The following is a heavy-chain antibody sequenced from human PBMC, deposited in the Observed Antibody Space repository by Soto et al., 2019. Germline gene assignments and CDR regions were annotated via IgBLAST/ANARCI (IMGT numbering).Heavy chain of an antibody. J-gene: IGHJ5*02. D-gene: IGHD2-8*01. V-gene: IGHV3-23*01. CDR1: GFTFSSYA. CDR2: ISGSGGST. CDR3: AKDSAPEYCANGVCQPPGGFDP. Sequence: GGSLRLSCAASGFTFSSYAMSWVRQAPGKGLEWVSAISGSGGSTYYADSVKGRFTISRDNSKNTLYLQMNSLRAEDTAVYYCAKDSAPEYCANGVCQPPGGFDPWGQGTLVTVSS.